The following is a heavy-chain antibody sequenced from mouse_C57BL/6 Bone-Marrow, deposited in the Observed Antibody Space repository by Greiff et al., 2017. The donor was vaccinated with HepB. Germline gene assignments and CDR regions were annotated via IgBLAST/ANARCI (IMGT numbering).Heavy chain of an antibody. J-gene: IGHJ2*01. CDR2: IRNKANNHAT. D-gene: IGHD2-5*01. V-gene: IGHV6-6*01. CDR1: GFTFSDAW. CDR3: TRSSTIVTSYYFDY. Sequence: EVQVVESGGGLVQPGGSMKLSCAASGFTFSDAWMDWVRQSPEKGLEWVAEIRNKANNHATYYAESVKGRFTISRDDSKSSVYLQMNSLRAEDTGIYYCTRSSTIVTSYYFDYWGQGTTLTVSS.